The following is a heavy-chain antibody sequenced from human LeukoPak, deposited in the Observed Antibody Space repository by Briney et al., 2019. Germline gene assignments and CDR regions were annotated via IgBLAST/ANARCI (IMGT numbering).Heavy chain of an antibody. D-gene: IGHD2-2*01. CDR1: GGSFSGYY. CDR3: ARGSSYYSMDV. V-gene: IGHV4-34*01. Sequence: SETLSLTCAVYGGSFSGYYWSWIRQPPGKGLEWIGEINHSGSTNYNPSLKSRVTISVDTSKNQFSLKLSSVTAADTAVYYCARGSSYYSMDVWDKGTTVTVSS. CDR2: INHSGST. J-gene: IGHJ6*03.